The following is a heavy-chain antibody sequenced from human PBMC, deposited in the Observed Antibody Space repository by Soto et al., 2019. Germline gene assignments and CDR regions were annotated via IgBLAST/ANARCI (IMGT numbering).Heavy chain of an antibody. D-gene: IGHD6-6*01. J-gene: IGHJ4*02. CDR2: IYYRGTT. CDR1: GGFISSCGYY. V-gene: IGHV4-31*03. CDR3: ARAARLDY. Sequence: PSETLSLTCTVSGGFISSCGYYWNWIRQHPGKGLEYIGHIYYRGTTYYNPSLRGRLTISVDTSKNQFSLNLSSVTAADTAVYYCARAARLDYWGQGTLVTVSS.